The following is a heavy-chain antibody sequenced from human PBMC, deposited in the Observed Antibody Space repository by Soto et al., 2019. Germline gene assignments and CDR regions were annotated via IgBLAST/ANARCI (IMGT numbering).Heavy chain of an antibody. Sequence: EVQLVESGGGLVQPGGSLRLSCAASGFTVSSNYMSWVRQAPGKGLEWVSVIYSGGSTYYADSVKCRFTISRDNSKNTLYLQMNSLRAEDTAVYYCARDRIPTGMDVWGQGTTVTVSS. J-gene: IGHJ6*02. CDR3: ARDRIPTGMDV. CDR1: GFTVSSNY. CDR2: IYSGGST. V-gene: IGHV3-66*01.